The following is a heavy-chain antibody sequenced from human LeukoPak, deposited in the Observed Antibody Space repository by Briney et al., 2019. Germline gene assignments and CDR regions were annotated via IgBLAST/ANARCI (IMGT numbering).Heavy chain of an antibody. J-gene: IGHJ4*02. V-gene: IGHV3-23*01. CDR1: GFTFSSYW. CDR2: MTGSGGVT. CDR3: AKRLPYYFDY. D-gene: IGHD2-21*02. Sequence: GGSLRVSCAASGFTFSSYWMTWVRQAPGKGLEWVSFMTGSGGVTSYADSVKGRFTISRDNSKNTLYLQMNSLRAEDTAVYYCAKRLPYYFDYWGLGTLVTVSS.